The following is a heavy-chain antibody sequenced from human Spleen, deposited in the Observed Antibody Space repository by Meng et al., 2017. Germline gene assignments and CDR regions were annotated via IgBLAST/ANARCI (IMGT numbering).Heavy chain of an antibody. CDR3: ARDTVSNYFDY. CDR1: GYSISSGYY. D-gene: IGHD4-11*01. V-gene: IGHV4-38-2*02. J-gene: IGHJ4*02. CDR2: IYHSGDT. Sequence: SETLSLTCTVSGYSISSGYYWGWIRQPPGKGLEWIGNIYHSGDTYYNPSPKSRVTISIDTSKNQFSLKLSSVTAADTAVYYCARDTVSNYFDYWGQGALVTVSS.